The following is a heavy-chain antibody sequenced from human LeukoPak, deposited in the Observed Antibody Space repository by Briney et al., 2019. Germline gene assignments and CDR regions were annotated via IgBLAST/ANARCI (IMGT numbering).Heavy chain of an antibody. J-gene: IGHJ6*02. CDR3: AGFPGAYDYYYGMDV. CDR1: GYTFTSYG. Sequence: ASVKVSCKASGYTFTSYGISWVRQAPGQGLEWMGGIIPIFGTANYAQKFQGRVTITADESTSTAYMELSSLRSEDTAVYYCAGFPGAYDYYYGMDVWGQGTTVTVSS. V-gene: IGHV1-69*13. D-gene: IGHD1-26*01. CDR2: IIPIFGTA.